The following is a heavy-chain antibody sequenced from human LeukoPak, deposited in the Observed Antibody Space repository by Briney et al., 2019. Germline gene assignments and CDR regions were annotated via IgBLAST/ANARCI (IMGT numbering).Heavy chain of an antibody. CDR2: ISGVGDST. V-gene: IGHV3-23*01. D-gene: IGHD1-26*01. Sequence: GGSLRLSCAASGFTFINYAMCWVRQAPGKGPEWVSFISGVGDSTYYPDSVRGRFTVSRDNSKSTLYLQMNSLRGEDTAVYYCAKDRPGSFDYWSQGTLVTVSS. CDR3: AKDRPGSFDY. CDR1: GFTFINYA. J-gene: IGHJ4*02.